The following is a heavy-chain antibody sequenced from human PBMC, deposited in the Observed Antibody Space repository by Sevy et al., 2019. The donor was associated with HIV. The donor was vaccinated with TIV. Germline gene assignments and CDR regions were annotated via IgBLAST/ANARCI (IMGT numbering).Heavy chain of an antibody. CDR3: ARDGPDYGGNSGNYYGMDV. V-gene: IGHV3-53*01. D-gene: IGHD4-17*01. Sequence: GGSLRLSCAASVFTVSSNYMSWVRQAPGKGLEWVSVIYSGGSTYYADSVKGRFTISRDNSKNTLYLQMNSLRAEDTAVYYCARDGPDYGGNSGNYYGMDVWGQGTTVTVSS. CDR2: IYSGGST. CDR1: VFTVSSNY. J-gene: IGHJ6*02.